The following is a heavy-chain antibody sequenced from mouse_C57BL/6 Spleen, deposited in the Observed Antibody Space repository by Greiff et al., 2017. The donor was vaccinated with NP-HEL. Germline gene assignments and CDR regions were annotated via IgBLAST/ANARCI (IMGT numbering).Heavy chain of an antibody. CDR2: IYPGSGNT. CDR1: GYSFTSYY. J-gene: IGHJ2*01. Sequence: VHLVESGPELVKPGASVKISCKASGYSFTSYYIHWVKQRPGQGLEWIGWIYPGSGNTKYNEKFKGKATLTADTSSSTAYMQLSSLTSEDSAVYYCARRDYGSRGGYFDYWGQGTTLTVSS. D-gene: IGHD1-1*01. V-gene: IGHV1-66*01. CDR3: ARRDYGSRGGYFDY.